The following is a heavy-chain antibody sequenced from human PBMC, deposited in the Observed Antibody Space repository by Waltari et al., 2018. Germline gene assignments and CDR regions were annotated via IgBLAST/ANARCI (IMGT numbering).Heavy chain of an antibody. CDR2: MSGSGGST. Sequence: EVQLLESGGGLVQPGGSLRLSCAASGFTFSSYAMSWVRQAPGKGLEWVSAMSGSGGSTYYADSVKGRFTISRDKSKNSLYLQMNSLRAEDTAVYYGAKDPTPYGPSYMDVWGKGTTVTVSS. CDR1: GFTFSSYA. J-gene: IGHJ6*03. V-gene: IGHV3-23*01. D-gene: IGHD4-17*01. CDR3: AKDPTPYGPSYMDV.